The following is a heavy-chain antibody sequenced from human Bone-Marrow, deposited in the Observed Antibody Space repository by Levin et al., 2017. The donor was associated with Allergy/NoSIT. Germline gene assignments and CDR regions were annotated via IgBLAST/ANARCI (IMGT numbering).Heavy chain of an antibody. CDR3: AREKNPWNSGFWDC. J-gene: IGHJ4*02. Sequence: PSETLSLTCAISGDSVSSKSAAWYWIRQSPSRGLEWLGRTYHTSKWYSDYAVSVKSRITINPDTSKNQFSLQLNSVTPEDTAIYYCAREKNPWNSGFWDCWGQGTLVTVSS. CDR2: TYHTSKWYS. D-gene: IGHD1-7*01. V-gene: IGHV6-1*01. CDR1: GDSVSSKSAA.